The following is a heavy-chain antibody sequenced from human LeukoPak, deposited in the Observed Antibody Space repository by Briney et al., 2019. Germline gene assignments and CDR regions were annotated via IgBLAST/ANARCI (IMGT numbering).Heavy chain of an antibody. CDR1: GGSISSYY. CDR2: IYYSGST. V-gene: IGHV4-59*01. Sequence: SETLSLTCTVSGGSISSYYWSWIRQPPGKGLEWIGYIYYSGSTNYNPSLKSRVTISVDTSKNQFSLKLSSVTAADTAVYYCAGYSSSWYVGIDYWGQGTLVTVSS. D-gene: IGHD6-13*01. J-gene: IGHJ4*02. CDR3: AGYSSSWYVGIDY.